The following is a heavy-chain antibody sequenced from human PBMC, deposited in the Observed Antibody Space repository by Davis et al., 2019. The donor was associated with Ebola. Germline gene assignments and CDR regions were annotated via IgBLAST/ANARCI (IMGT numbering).Heavy chain of an antibody. CDR2: VYYSGNA. J-gene: IGHJ4*02. V-gene: IGHV4-59*02. D-gene: IGHD1-26*01. CDR3: ARGSLLGIRSLAYFDY. Sequence: SETLSLTCSVSGGSVTSYYWNWIRQVPGKGLEWIGYVYYSGNAYYNPSLKSRVTISVDTSKNHFSLKVTSVTAADTAKYYCARGSLLGIRSLAYFDYWGQGVLVTVSS. CDR1: GGSVTSYY.